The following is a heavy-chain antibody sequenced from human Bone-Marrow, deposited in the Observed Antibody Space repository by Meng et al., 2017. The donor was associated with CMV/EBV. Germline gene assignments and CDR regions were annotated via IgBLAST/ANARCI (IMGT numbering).Heavy chain of an antibody. CDR3: ARGVVPAARPGYYYGTDV. CDR2: IKQDGSEK. J-gene: IGHJ6*02. Sequence: GESLKISCAASGFTFSSYWMSWVRQAPGKGLEWVANIKQDGSEKYYVDSVKGRFTISRDNAKNSLYLQMNSLRAEDTAVYYCARGVVPAARPGYYYGTDVWGQGTTVTVSS. V-gene: IGHV3-7*01. D-gene: IGHD2-2*01. CDR1: GFTFSSYW.